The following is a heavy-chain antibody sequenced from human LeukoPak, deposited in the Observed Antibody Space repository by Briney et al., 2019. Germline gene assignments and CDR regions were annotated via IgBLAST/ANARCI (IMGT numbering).Heavy chain of an antibody. CDR3: ARTNLIVSSNRRLNY. J-gene: IGHJ4*02. Sequence: GGSLRLSCAASGFTFSSYSMNWVRQAPGKGLEWVSYISSSSSTIYYADSVKGRFTISRDNAKNSLYPQMNSLRDEDTAVYYCARTNLIVSSNRRLNYWGQGTLVTVSS. D-gene: IGHD3-22*01. CDR1: GFTFSSYS. CDR2: ISSSSSTI. V-gene: IGHV3-48*02.